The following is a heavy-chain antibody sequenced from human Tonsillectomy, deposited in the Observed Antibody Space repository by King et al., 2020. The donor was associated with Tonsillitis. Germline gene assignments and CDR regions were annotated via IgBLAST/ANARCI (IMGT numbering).Heavy chain of an antibody. CDR3: ARAGDFWSGYHDY. Sequence: QLQESGPGLVKPSQTLSLTCTVSRSSINIGTYYWSWIRQPAGKGLEWTGRVDASGSTNYNPSLKSRVTMSLDTSENQFSLKLNSVTAADTAVYYCARAGDFWSGYHDYWGQGTLVTVSS. D-gene: IGHD3-3*01. V-gene: IGHV4-61*02. J-gene: IGHJ4*02. CDR2: VDASGST. CDR1: RSSINIGTYY.